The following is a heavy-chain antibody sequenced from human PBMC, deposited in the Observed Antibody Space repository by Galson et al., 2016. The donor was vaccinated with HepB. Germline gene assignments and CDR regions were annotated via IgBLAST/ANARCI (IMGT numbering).Heavy chain of an antibody. CDR2: ISSSGSTK. CDR1: GFTFSDYY. Sequence: SLRLSCAASGFTFSDYYMSWIRQAPGKGLEWVSHISSSGSTKYYADSVKGRFTVSRDNAKNSLFLQMNSLRADDTAVYYCARDNGIDGYEILLYFDCWGQGTLVTVSS. CDR3: ARDNGIDGYEILLYFDC. D-gene: IGHD5-24*01. J-gene: IGHJ4*02. V-gene: IGHV3-11*01.